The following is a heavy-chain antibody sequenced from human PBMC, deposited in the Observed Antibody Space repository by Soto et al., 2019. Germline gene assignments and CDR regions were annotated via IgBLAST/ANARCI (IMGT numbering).Heavy chain of an antibody. CDR2: INAGNGNT. V-gene: IGHV1-3*01. CDR1: GYTFTSYA. D-gene: IGHD6-19*01. CDR3: ARGAKPTDSSGRYRVAHIDY. J-gene: IGHJ4*02. Sequence: ASVKVSCKASGYTFTSYAMHWVSQAPGQRLEWMGWINAGNGNTKYSQKFQGRVTITRDTSASTAYMELSSLRSEDTAVYYCARGAKPTDSSGRYRVAHIDYWGQGTLVTVSP.